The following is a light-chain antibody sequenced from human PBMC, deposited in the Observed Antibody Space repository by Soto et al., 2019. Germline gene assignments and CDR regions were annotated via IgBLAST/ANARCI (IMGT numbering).Light chain of an antibody. Sequence: DIQITQSPSSLSASVGDRVTVTCRASQTISTFLNWYQQKPGKAPNLLIYEASSLRSGVPSRFRGGGSGTHFTLAISSLQPEDSASYYCQKSYSSPINFGQGTRLEIK. CDR3: QKSYSSPIN. CDR1: QTISTF. J-gene: IGKJ5*01. CDR2: EAS. V-gene: IGKV1-39*01.